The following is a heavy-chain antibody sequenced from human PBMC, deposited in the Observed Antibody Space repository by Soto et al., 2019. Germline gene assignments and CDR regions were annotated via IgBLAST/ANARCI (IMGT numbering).Heavy chain of an antibody. J-gene: IGHJ6*02. D-gene: IGHD1-26*01. CDR2: IEQDGSEK. CDR3: ARDATYRDSGSSFPGYYYYGLGV. V-gene: IGHV3-7*01. Sequence: GGSLRLSCIVSGFNFSNYWMSWVRQAPGKGLEWVANIEQDGSEKYYLDSVRGRFTIFRDNARNLLYLQMNSLRAEDTAVYYCARDATYRDSGSSFPGYYYYGLGVWGQGTTVTVSS. CDR1: GFNFSNYW.